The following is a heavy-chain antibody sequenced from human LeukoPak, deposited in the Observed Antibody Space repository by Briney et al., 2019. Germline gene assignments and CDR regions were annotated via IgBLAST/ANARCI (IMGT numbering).Heavy chain of an antibody. Sequence: SETLSLTCAVYGGSFSGYYWSWIRQPPGKGREWIGEINHSGSTNYNPTLKSRVTISVDTSKNQFSLKLSSVTAADTAVYYCAMIVVVISDAFDIWGQGTMVTVSS. CDR1: GGSFSGYY. CDR3: AMIVVVISDAFDI. V-gene: IGHV4-34*01. J-gene: IGHJ3*02. CDR2: INHSGST. D-gene: IGHD3-22*01.